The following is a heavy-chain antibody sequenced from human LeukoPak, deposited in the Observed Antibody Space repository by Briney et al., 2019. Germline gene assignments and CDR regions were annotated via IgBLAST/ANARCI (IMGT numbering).Heavy chain of an antibody. CDR3: AKSLSYDYVWGSFDP. CDR1: QFNFNKFG. J-gene: IGHJ5*02. D-gene: IGHD3-16*01. CDR2: ISGSGGST. V-gene: IGHV3-23*01. Sequence: PGGSLRLSCATSQFNFNKFGMTWVRQAPGKGLEWVSAISGSGGSTYYADSVKGRFTISRDNSKNTLYLQMNSLRAEDTAVYYCAKSLSYDYVWGSFDPWGQGTLVTVSS.